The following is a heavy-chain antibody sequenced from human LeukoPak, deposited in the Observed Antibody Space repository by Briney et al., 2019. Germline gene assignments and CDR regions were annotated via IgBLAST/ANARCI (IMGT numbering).Heavy chain of an antibody. Sequence: ASVKVPCKASGYTFTGYYMHWVRQAPGQGLEWMGWINPNSGGTNYAQKFQGRVTMTRDTSISTAYMELSRLRSDDTAVYYCANPSGYYDSSGYYYDYYGMDVWGQGTTVTVSS. V-gene: IGHV1-2*02. D-gene: IGHD3-22*01. CDR1: GYTFTGYY. J-gene: IGHJ6*02. CDR3: ANPSGYYDSSGYYYDYYGMDV. CDR2: INPNSGGT.